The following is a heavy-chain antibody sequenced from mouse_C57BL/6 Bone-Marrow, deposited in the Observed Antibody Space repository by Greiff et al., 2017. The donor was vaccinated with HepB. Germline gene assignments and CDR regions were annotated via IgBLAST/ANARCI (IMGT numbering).Heavy chain of an antibody. CDR3: ARSIYYGYEYYAMDY. V-gene: IGHV14-2*01. CDR1: GFNIKDYY. J-gene: IGHJ4*01. Sequence: EVKLVESGAELVKPGASVKLSCTASGFNIKDYYMHWVKQRTEQGLEWIGRIDPEDGETKYAPKFQGKATITADTSSNTAYLQLSSLTSEDTAVYYCARSIYYGYEYYAMDYWGQGTSVTVSS. D-gene: IGHD2-2*01. CDR2: IDPEDGET.